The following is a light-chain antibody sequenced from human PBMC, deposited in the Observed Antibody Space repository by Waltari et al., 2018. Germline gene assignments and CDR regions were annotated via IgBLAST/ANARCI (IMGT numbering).Light chain of an antibody. J-gene: IGLJ2*01. V-gene: IGLV3-25*03. CDR3: QSADGSGTYVV. CDR1: ALPGKY. Sequence: SYELTQPPSVSVSPGQTSRITCSGNALPGKYAYWYQQRPGQAPMLMIYQDTQRPSEIPERFSGSSSGTTVTLTISEVQAEDEADYYCQSADGSGTYVVFGGGTKLTVL. CDR2: QDT.